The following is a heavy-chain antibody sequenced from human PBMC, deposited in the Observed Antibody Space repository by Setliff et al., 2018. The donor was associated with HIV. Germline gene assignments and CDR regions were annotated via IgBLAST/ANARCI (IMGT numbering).Heavy chain of an antibody. CDR2: VHHSGTT. J-gene: IGHJ4*02. CDR3: ARDGFRPGYSSGWSDY. CDR1: GGSMSSHF. V-gene: IGHV4-59*11. Sequence: NPSETLSLTCKVSGGSMSSHFWMWIRQPPGKGLEWIGYVHHSGTTNSKPSLRSRVSISVHTSENDFSLKLSSVTAADTAVYYCARDGFRPGYSSGWSDYWGQGTLVTVSS. D-gene: IGHD6-19*01.